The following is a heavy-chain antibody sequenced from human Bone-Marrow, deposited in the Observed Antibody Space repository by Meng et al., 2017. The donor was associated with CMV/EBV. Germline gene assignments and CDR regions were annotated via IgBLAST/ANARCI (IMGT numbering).Heavy chain of an antibody. CDR3: ATVGLGMNWFDP. J-gene: IGHJ5*02. CDR1: GGSFSGYD. CDR2: INHSGNT. Sequence: QVQLPPWGAGLLKPSETLSLTCAVYGGSFSGYDWSWIRQPPGKGLEWIAEINHSGNTNYNPSLKSRVTISVDTSKNHFSLKLSSVTAADTAVYYCATVGLGMNWFDPWGQGTLVTVSS. V-gene: IGHV4-34*01.